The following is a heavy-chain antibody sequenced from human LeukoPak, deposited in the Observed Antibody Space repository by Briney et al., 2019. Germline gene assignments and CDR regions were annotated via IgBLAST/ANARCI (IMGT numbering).Heavy chain of an antibody. CDR2: ISSSSSTT. Sequence: GGSLRLSCAASGFTFSSYSMNWVRQAPGKGLEWISYISSSSSTTYYADSVKGRFTIFRDNAKNSLFLQMDSLRVEDTAVYYCARRSGYDSSGYYRPYDYWGQGTLVTVSS. V-gene: IGHV3-48*01. J-gene: IGHJ4*02. CDR1: GFTFSSYS. CDR3: ARRSGYDSSGYYRPYDY. D-gene: IGHD3-22*01.